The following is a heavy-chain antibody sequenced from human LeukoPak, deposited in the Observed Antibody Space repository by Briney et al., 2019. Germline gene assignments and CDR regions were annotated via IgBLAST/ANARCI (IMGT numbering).Heavy chain of an antibody. Sequence: PSETLSLTCAVYGGSFSGYYWSWIRQPPGKGLEWIGEINHSGSTNYNPALKRRLTKSVDTSKNQLSLKLESVTAADTSVYHCASGVRVGPAASNWFAPWGEGTLVTVS. V-gene: IGHV4-34*01. J-gene: IGHJ5*02. CDR3: ASGVRVGPAASNWFAP. D-gene: IGHD2-2*01. CDR2: INHSGST. CDR1: GGSFSGYY.